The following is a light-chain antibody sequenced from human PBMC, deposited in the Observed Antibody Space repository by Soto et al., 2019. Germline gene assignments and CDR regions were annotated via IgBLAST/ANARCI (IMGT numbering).Light chain of an antibody. Sequence: EIVMTQSPATLSVSPGERATLSCRASQRVSSDLAWYQQKPGQAPRLLIYGTYTRATGIPARFSGSGSGTEFTLTISSLQSEDFAVYYCQQFNNWPWGTFGGGTKVDIK. V-gene: IGKV3-15*01. J-gene: IGKJ4*01. CDR2: GTY. CDR3: QQFNNWPWGT. CDR1: QRVSSD.